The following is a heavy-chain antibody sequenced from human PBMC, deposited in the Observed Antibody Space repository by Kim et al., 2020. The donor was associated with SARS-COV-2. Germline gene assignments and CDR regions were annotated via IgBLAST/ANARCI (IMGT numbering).Heavy chain of an antibody. CDR1: GGTFSSYA. CDR3: ARDINIVVVPAAIRGGWFD. V-gene: IGHV1-69*04. CDR2: IIPILGIA. Sequence: SVKVSCKASGGTFSSYAISWVRQAPGQGLEWMGRIIPILGIANYAQKFQGRVTITADKSTSTAYMELSSLRSEDTAVYYCARDINIVVVPAAIRGGWFD. D-gene: IGHD2-2*02. J-gene: IGHJ5*01.